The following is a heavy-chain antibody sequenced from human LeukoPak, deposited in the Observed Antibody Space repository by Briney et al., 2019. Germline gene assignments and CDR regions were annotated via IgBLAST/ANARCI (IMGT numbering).Heavy chain of an antibody. D-gene: IGHD6-13*01. CDR1: GGSINTYY. CDR3: ARDRRAAAATEY. CDR2: IYTNGDT. V-gene: IGHV4-4*07. J-gene: IGHJ4*02. Sequence: SETLSLTCTVSGGSINTYYWSWIRQPAGRGLEWIGRIYTNGDTDYNPSLKSRVTMSVDTSKNQFSLKLTSVTAADTAVYYCARDRRAAAATEYWGQGTLVTVSS.